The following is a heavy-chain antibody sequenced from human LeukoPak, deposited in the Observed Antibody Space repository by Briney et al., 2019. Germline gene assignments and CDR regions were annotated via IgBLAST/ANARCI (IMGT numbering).Heavy chain of an antibody. Sequence: GGSLRLSCAASGFIFSSYGVHWVRQAPGKGLEWVAFIRYDGSDKYYGDSVKGRFTISRDNSKNTLYLQMNSLRPEDTAIYYCAKDYFGSGSSPDYWGQGTLVTVSS. CDR1: GFIFSSYG. D-gene: IGHD3-10*01. CDR2: IRYDGSDK. J-gene: IGHJ4*02. CDR3: AKDYFGSGSSPDY. V-gene: IGHV3-30*02.